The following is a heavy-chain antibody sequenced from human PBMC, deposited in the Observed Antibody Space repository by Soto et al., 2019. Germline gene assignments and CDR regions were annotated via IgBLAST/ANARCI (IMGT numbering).Heavy chain of an antibody. J-gene: IGHJ6*02. CDR3: ARAGVKIFGAVVDYSGMDV. V-gene: IGHV3-48*03. CDR1: GFTFSSYE. CDR2: ISTRGSTK. Sequence: GGSLRLSCAASGFTFSSYEMNWVRQAPGKGLEWVSYISTRGSTKYYADSVKGRFTISRDDAKNSLYLQMNSLRVEDTAVYYCARAGVKIFGAVVDYSGMDVWGQGTTVTVSS. D-gene: IGHD3-3*01.